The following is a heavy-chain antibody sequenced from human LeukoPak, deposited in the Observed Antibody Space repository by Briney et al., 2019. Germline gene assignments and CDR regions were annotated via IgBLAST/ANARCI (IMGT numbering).Heavy chain of an antibody. J-gene: IGHJ5*02. D-gene: IGHD1-26*01. CDR1: GRSISSYY. Sequence: SETLSLTCTVSGRSISSYYWSWIRQPPGKGLEWIGYIYYSGSTNYNPSLKSRATISVDTSKFQFSLKLSSVTAADTAVYYCARGGVGSWFDPWGQGTLATVSS. CDR2: IYYSGST. CDR3: ARGGVGSWFDP. V-gene: IGHV4-59*01.